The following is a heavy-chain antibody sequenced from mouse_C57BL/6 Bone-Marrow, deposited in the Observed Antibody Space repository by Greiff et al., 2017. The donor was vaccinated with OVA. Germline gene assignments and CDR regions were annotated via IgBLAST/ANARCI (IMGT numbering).Heavy chain of an antibody. CDR2: ISGGGGNT. D-gene: IGHD2-5*01. Sequence: EVQLVEPGGGLVKPGGSLKLSCAASGYTFSSYTMSWVRQTPGKRLEWVATISGGGGNTYYPDSVKGRFTISRDNAKNTLYLQLSSLRSEDAALYYCARPLYSNYGRYFDVWGTGTTVTVSS. CDR3: ARPLYSNYGRYFDV. J-gene: IGHJ1*03. CDR1: GYTFSSYT. V-gene: IGHV5-9*01.